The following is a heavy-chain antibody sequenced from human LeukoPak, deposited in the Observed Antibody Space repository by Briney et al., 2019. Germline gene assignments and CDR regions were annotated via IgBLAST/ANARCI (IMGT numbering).Heavy chain of an antibody. CDR1: GYSLTSYW. D-gene: IGHD2-2*01. J-gene: IGHJ3*02. CDR3: ARFQYQRSSCAFDI. CDR2: IYPGDSDT. V-gene: IGHV5-51*01. Sequence: GESLKISCKGSGYSLTSYWIGWVRQMPGKGLEGMGIIYPGDSDTRYSPSFQGQVTISADKSISTAYLQWSSLKASDTAMYYCARFQYQRSSCAFDIWGQGTMVTVSS.